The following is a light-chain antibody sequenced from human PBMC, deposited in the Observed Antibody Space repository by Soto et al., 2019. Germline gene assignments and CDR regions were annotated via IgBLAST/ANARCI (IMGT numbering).Light chain of an antibody. J-gene: IGLJ1*01. CDR3: TSYTSSSTLYV. Sequence: QSALTQPASVSGSPGQSITISCTGTSSDVGGYNHVSWYQQHPGKAPKLMIYDVSNRPSGASNRFSGSKSGNTASLIISGLQAEDEADYYCTSYTSSSTLYVFGPGTKVTVL. CDR1: SSDVGGYNH. V-gene: IGLV2-14*01. CDR2: DVS.